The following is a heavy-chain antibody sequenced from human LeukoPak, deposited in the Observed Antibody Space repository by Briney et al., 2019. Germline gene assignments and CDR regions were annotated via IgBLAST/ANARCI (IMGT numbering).Heavy chain of an antibody. CDR3: ARARGYSYGYGD. V-gene: IGHV3-66*01. CDR1: GFTVSSNY. J-gene: IGHJ4*02. Sequence: PGGSLRLSYAASGFTVSSNYMSWVRQAPGKGLEWVSVIYSGGSTYSADSVKGRFTISRDNSKNTLYLQMNSLRAEDTAVYYCARARGYSYGYGDWGQGTLVTVSS. D-gene: IGHD5-18*01. CDR2: IYSGGST.